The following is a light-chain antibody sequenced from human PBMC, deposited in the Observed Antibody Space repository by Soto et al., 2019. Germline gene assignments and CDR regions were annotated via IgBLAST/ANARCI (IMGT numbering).Light chain of an antibody. V-gene: IGKV3-20*01. Sequence: EIELTQSPGTQSLSPGGRATLSCLASENINNHFLAWYQQKPGQAPMLLIYGASGRATGIPYRFSGSGFGTYFLITISRPVPEACAVYYWQRYGSSPRGFGHRTKVDI. J-gene: IGKJ1*01. CDR2: GAS. CDR3: QRYGSSPRG. CDR1: ENINNHF.